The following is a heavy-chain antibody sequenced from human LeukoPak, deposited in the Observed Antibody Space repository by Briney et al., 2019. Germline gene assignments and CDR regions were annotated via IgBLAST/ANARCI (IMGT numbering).Heavy chain of an antibody. Sequence: GASVKVSCKASGYTFTGYYMHWVRQAPGQGLEWMGWINPNSGGTNYEQKFQGRVTMTRDTSISTAYMELSRLRSDDTAVYYCAQGDMITFGGVIVSLHFDYWGQGTLVTVSS. CDR3: AQGDMITFGGVIVSLHFDY. D-gene: IGHD3-16*02. CDR1: GYTFTGYY. V-gene: IGHV1-2*02. CDR2: INPNSGGT. J-gene: IGHJ4*02.